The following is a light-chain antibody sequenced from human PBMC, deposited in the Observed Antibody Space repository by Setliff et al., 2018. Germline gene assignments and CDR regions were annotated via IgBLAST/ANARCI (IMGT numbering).Light chain of an antibody. CDR3: SSYAGSAISIV. V-gene: IGLV2-23*02. CDR2: QVT. Sequence: QSALAQPASVSGSPGQSITISCTGTSSDIGTFNLVSWYQQYPGKAPKLMIYQVTKRPSGVSDRFSGSKSANTASLTISGLQAEDEADYYCSSYAGSAISIVFGGGTQLTVL. J-gene: IGLJ3*02. CDR1: SSDIGTFNL.